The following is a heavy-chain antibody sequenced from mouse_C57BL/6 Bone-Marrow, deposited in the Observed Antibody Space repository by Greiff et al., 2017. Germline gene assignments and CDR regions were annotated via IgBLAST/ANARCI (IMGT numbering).Heavy chain of an antibody. V-gene: IGHV2-9-1*01. CDR3: ARKSSYGNLYFDY. CDR1: GFSLTSYA. CDR2: IWTGGGT. D-gene: IGHD2-10*01. J-gene: IGHJ2*01. Sequence: QVQLQQSGPGLVAPSQSLSITCTVSGFSLTSYAISWVRQPPGKGLEWLGVIWTGGGTNYNSALKSRLGISKDNSKSQVFLKMNSLQTDDTARYYCARKSSYGNLYFDYWGQGTTLTVSS.